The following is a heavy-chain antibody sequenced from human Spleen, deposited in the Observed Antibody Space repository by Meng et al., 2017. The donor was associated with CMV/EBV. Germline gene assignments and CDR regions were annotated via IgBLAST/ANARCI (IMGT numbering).Heavy chain of an antibody. CDR2: ISGSGSDT. CDR3: AKEGTPVLFTSRYPGGKYFDY. V-gene: IGHV3-21*05. D-gene: IGHD3-10*01. Sequence: GESLKISCAASGFTFSRYSMNWVRQAPGKGLEWVSYISGSGSDTYYADSVKGRFTVSRDNAKNSLYRQMSSLRVEDTAVYYCAKEGTPVLFTSRYPGGKYFDYWGQGTLVTVSS. CDR1: GFTFSRYS. J-gene: IGHJ4*02.